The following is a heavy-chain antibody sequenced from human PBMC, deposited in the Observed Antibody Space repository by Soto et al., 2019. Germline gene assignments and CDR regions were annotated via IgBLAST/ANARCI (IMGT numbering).Heavy chain of an antibody. CDR3: ARDSSAGGSPFDY. CDR1: GLNFRNYG. D-gene: IGHD2-15*01. Sequence: WGSLRLSCTASGLNFRNYGIHLFRHSPVKWLEWLAVVSYDGGKKYYADSVKGRFTVSRDNSKNTVYVQMSSLGPEDTAVYYCARDSSAGGSPFDYWGQGSLVTVSS. CDR2: VSYDGGKK. J-gene: IGHJ4*02. V-gene: IGHV3-30*03.